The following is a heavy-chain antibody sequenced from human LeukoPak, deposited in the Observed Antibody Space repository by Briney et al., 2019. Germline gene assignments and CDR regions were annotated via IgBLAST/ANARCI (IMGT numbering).Heavy chain of an antibody. CDR2: IYHSGST. V-gene: IGHV4-4*02. J-gene: IGHJ4*02. CDR3: ARSYGDYGLGYYYFDY. Sequence: SGTLSLTCAVSGGSISSSNWWSWVRQPPGKGLEWIGEIYHSGSTNYNPSPKSRVTISVDKSKNQFSLKLSSVTAADTAVYYCARSYGDYGLGYYYFDYWGQGTLVTVSS. D-gene: IGHD4-17*01. CDR1: GGSISSSNW.